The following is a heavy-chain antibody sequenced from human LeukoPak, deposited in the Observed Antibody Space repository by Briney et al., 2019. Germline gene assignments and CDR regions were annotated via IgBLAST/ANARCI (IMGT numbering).Heavy chain of an antibody. V-gene: IGHV3-30*06. J-gene: IGHJ4*02. CDR1: GFTFSSYG. D-gene: IGHD5-18*01. Sequence: GGSLRLSCAASGFTFSSYGMHWVRQAPGKGLEWVAVVSFDGSNKYYADSVKGRFTISRDNSRSTLYLQMNSLRVEDTAVYYCARGYSSYFHYWGQGAPVTVSS. CDR3: ARGYSSYFHY. CDR2: VSFDGSNK.